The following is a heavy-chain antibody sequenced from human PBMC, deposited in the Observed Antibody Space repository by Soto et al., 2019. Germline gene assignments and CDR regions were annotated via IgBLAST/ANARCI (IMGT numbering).Heavy chain of an antibody. CDR1: GDSVSTKSAA. CDR2: TYYWSKWYN. CDR3: ARGGRTFFYGIDV. D-gene: IGHD2-2*01. V-gene: IGHV6-1*01. Sequence: SQTLSLTCAISGDSVSTKSAAWNWIRQSPSRGLEWLGRTYYWSKWYNDYAVSVKSRITLNPDTSRNQFSLQLNSVTPEDTAVYYCARGGRTFFYGIDVWGQGTTVTVSS. J-gene: IGHJ6*02.